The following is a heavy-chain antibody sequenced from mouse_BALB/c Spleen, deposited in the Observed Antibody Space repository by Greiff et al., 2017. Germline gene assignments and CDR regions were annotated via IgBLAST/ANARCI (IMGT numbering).Heavy chain of an antibody. J-gene: IGHJ4*01. V-gene: IGHV5-6-3*01. CDR2: INSNGGST. CDR1: GFTFSSYG. Sequence: EVKVEESGGGLVQPGGSLKLSCAASGFTFSSYGMSWVRQTPDKRLELVATINSNGGSTYYPDSVKGRFTISRDNAKNTLYLQMSSLKSEDTAMYYCARDRYAMDYWGQGTSVTVSS. CDR3: ARDRYAMDY.